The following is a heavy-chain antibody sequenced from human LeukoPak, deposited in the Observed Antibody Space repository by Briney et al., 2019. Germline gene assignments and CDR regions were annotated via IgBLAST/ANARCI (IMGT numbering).Heavy chain of an antibody. Sequence: ASVKVSCKTSGYTFTNYGVSWVRQAPGQGLEWMGWIRPYSGNTNYAQKLQGRVTMTTDTSTSTAYMELRSLRSDDTAVYYCARDFPVTTYYFDYWGQGTLVTVSS. CDR3: ARDFPVTTYYFDY. V-gene: IGHV1-18*01. CDR2: IRPYSGNT. CDR1: GYTFTNYG. D-gene: IGHD4-11*01. J-gene: IGHJ4*02.